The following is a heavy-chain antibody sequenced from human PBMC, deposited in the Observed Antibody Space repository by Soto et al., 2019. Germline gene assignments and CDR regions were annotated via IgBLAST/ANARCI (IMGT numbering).Heavy chain of an antibody. Sequence: PSETLSLTCTVSGGSISSSSYYWGWVRQPPGKGLEWIGSIYYSGSTYYNPSLKSRVTISVDTSKNQFYLKLSSVTAADTAVYYCAREVGRLSWFDHWGQGTLVTVSS. CDR1: GGSISSSSYY. V-gene: IGHV4-39*07. CDR3: AREVGRLSWFDH. CDR2: IYYSGST. D-gene: IGHD6-25*01. J-gene: IGHJ5*02.